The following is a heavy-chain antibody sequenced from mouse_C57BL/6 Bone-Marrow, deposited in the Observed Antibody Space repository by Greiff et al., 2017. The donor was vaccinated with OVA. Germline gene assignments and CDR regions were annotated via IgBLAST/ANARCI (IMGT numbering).Heavy chain of an antibody. CDR3: ASLSTINY. J-gene: IGHJ2*01. D-gene: IGHD2-1*01. V-gene: IGHV5-4*03. Sequence: EVKLMESGGGLVKPGGSLKLSCAASGFTFSSYAMSWVRQTPEKRLEWVATISDGGSYTYYPDNVKGRFTISRDNAKNNLYLQMSHLKSEDTAMYYCASLSTINYWGQGTTLTVSS. CDR1: GFTFSSYA. CDR2: ISDGGSYT.